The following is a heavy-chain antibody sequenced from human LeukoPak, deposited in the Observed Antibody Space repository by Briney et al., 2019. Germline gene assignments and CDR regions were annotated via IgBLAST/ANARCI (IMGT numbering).Heavy chain of an antibody. Sequence: PERSLRLSCAASGFTFSTYAMHWVRHAPVKGLEWVAAISSDGNHKHFADSVRGRFTISRDNSKNTLFLQMNSLRPDDTAVYYCARDRLPPPGVYCFDPWGQGTLVTVSS. CDR3: ARDRLPPPGVYCFDP. D-gene: IGHD5-12*01. CDR2: ISSDGNHK. J-gene: IGHJ5*02. CDR1: GFTFSTYA. V-gene: IGHV3-30-3*01.